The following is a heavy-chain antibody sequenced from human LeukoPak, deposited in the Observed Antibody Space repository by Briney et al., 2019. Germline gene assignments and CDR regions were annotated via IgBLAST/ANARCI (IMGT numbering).Heavy chain of an antibody. Sequence: SETLSLTCSVSDDSITMYYWTWIRQPPGKGLEWIGYVDHTGSTNFNPSLNGRVSISRDTTKNLFSLRLRSVTAADTAVYYCARVIPPGIGYYHYHYMDVWGTGTTVTISS. CDR1: DDSITMYY. V-gene: IGHV4-59*01. D-gene: IGHD2-2*01. CDR3: ARVIPPGIGYYHYHYMDV. CDR2: VDHTGST. J-gene: IGHJ6*03.